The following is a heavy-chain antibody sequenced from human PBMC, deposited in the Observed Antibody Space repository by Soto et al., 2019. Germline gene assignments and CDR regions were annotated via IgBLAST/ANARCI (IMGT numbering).Heavy chain of an antibody. CDR3: TTLPLDF. Sequence: EVQLVESGGGLVNPGGSIIISCAASGFHFSNAWMSWVRQVPGKGLEWVGRIKSKTDGGTADFAAPVKGRFILSRDDSKNTLYLQINSLKTEVSAVYYCTTLPLDFWGQGTLVTVSS. CDR2: IKSKTDGGTA. J-gene: IGHJ4*02. CDR1: GFHFSNAW. V-gene: IGHV3-15*05.